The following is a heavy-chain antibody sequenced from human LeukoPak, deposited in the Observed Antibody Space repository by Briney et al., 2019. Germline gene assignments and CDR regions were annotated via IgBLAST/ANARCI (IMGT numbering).Heavy chain of an antibody. J-gene: IGHJ5*02. CDR3: ARVRQQLVFWKKYNWFDP. V-gene: IGHV1-8*01. Sequence: GASVKVSCTASGYTFTSYDINRVRQATGQGLEWMGWMNPNSGNTGYAQKFQGRVTMTRNTSISTAYMELSSLRSEDTAVYYCARVRQQLVFWKKYNWFDPWGQGTLVTVSS. CDR2: MNPNSGNT. CDR1: GYTFTSYD. D-gene: IGHD6-13*01.